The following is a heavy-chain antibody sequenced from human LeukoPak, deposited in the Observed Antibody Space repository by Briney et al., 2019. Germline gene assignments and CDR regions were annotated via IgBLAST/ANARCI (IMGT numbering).Heavy chain of an antibody. CDR3: ARRFLWFGEPALDY. Sequence: SETLSLTCTVSGGSISSYYWSWIRQPPGKGLEWIGYIYYSGSTNYNPSLKSRVTISVDTSKNQFSLKLSSVTAADTAVYYCARRFLWFGEPALDYWGQGTLVTVSS. V-gene: IGHV4-59*12. J-gene: IGHJ4*02. CDR1: GGSISSYY. D-gene: IGHD3-10*01. CDR2: IYYSGST.